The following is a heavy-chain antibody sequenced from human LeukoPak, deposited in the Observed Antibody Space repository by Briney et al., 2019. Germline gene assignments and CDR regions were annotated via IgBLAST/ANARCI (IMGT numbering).Heavy chain of an antibody. CDR3: ARNRQWLLADY. CDR1: GFTFSSHG. Sequence: GGSLRLSCAASGFTFSSHGMHWVRQAPGKGLEWVANTKQDETEKHYADSVKGRFTISRDNAQNSLYLQMNSLRAEDTAVYFCARNRQWLLADYWGQGTVVTVSS. J-gene: IGHJ4*02. D-gene: IGHD3-22*01. CDR2: TKQDETEK. V-gene: IGHV3-7*04.